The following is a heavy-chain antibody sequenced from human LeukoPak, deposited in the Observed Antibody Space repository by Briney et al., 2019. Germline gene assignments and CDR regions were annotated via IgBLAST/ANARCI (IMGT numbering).Heavy chain of an antibody. V-gene: IGHV3-30*03. J-gene: IGHJ2*01. Sequence: PGGSLRLSCAASGFTFSSYGMHWVRQAPGKGLEWVAVISYDGSNKYYADSVKGRFTISRDNSKNTLYLQMNSLRAEDTAVYYCARDLLSIDSGYYYWYFDLWGRGTLVTVSS. CDR2: ISYDGSNK. CDR3: ARDLLSIDSGYYYWYFDL. CDR1: GFTFSSYG. D-gene: IGHD3-22*01.